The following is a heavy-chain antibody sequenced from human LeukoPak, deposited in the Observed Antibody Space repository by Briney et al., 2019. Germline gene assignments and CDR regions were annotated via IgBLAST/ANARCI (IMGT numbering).Heavy chain of an antibody. V-gene: IGHV3-7*04. Sequence: GGSLRLSCAASGFTFSNSWMTWFRQAPGKGLEWVANMNQDGSEIYYVDSVKGRFTISRENAKNSLFLQMNSLRAEDTAVYYCAGGGGFLTDFWGQGTLVTVSS. J-gene: IGHJ4*02. CDR3: AGGGGFLTDF. CDR2: MNQDGSEI. D-gene: IGHD3-16*01. CDR1: GFTFSNSW.